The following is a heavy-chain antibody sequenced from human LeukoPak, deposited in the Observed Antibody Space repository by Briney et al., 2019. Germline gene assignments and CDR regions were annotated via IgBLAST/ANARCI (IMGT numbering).Heavy chain of an antibody. CDR2: IYYSGST. CDR3: ARRRYPNYDILTGYYSRVLVSSGYYFDY. V-gene: IGHV4-39*01. CDR1: GGSISSSSYY. Sequence: SETLSLTCTVSGGSISSSSYYWGWIRQPPGKGLEWIGSIYYSGSTYYNPSLKSRVTISVDTSKNQFSLKLSSVTAADTAVYYCARRRYPNYDILTGYYSRVLVSSGYYFDYWGQGTLVTVSS. D-gene: IGHD3-9*01. J-gene: IGHJ4*02.